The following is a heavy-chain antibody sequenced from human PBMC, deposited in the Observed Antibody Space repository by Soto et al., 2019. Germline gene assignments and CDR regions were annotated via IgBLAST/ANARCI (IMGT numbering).Heavy chain of an antibody. Sequence: GGSLRLSCVARGLIVRSYYMNGVRQTQGKGLEWVSSISGGSAYIYYADSVKGRFTISRDNAKNSLYLEMNSLRVEDTAVYYCVRVWRLVGRYGMDVWGQGATVTVSS. CDR3: VRVWRLVGRYGMDV. J-gene: IGHJ6*02. D-gene: IGHD6-25*01. CDR1: GLIVRSYY. CDR2: ISGGSAYI. V-gene: IGHV3-21*01.